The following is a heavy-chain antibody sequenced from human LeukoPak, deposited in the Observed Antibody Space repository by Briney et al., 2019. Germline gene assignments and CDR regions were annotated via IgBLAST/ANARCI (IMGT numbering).Heavy chain of an antibody. V-gene: IGHV5-51*01. CDR1: GYSFTNYW. CDR2: IYPGDSDT. CDR3: ARRSGHGPGSYYLFDS. Sequence: HGESLMISCKGSGYSFTNYWIGWVRQMPGKGLECMGIIYPGDSDTRYSPSFQGQVTISADIFIRTAYLQWSSLKASDTAMYYCARRSGHGPGSYYLFDSWGQGTLVTVSS. D-gene: IGHD3-10*01. J-gene: IGHJ4*02.